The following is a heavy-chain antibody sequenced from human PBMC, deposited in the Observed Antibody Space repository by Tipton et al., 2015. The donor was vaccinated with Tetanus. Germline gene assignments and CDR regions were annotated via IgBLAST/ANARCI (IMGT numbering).Heavy chain of an antibody. J-gene: IGHJ6*03. CDR2: IYYSGST. Sequence: TLSLTCSVSGDSIRSEDYYWGWIRQSLGKGLEWLGYIYYSGSTYNNPSLKSRVSISLDASKNQFSLSLNSVTAADSATYYCARLTCSSPSCYYYYYYYVDVWGTGTAVAVSS. D-gene: IGHD2-2*01. V-gene: IGHV4-30-4*01. CDR1: GDSIRSEDYY. CDR3: ARLTCSSPSCYYYYYYYVDV.